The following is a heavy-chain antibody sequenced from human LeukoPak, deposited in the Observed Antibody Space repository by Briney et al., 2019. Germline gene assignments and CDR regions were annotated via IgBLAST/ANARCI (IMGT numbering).Heavy chain of an antibody. Sequence: SETLSLTCAVSGGSISRGDYSWSWIRQPPGKGLEWIGYSYHSGSTYYNPSLKSRVTISVDRSKNQFSLKLSSVTAADTAVYYCARGGRGIAAAGTLFDYWGQGNLVTVSS. D-gene: IGHD6-13*01. J-gene: IGHJ4*02. V-gene: IGHV4-30-2*01. CDR3: ARGGRGIAAAGTLFDY. CDR2: SYHSGST. CDR1: GGSISRGDYS.